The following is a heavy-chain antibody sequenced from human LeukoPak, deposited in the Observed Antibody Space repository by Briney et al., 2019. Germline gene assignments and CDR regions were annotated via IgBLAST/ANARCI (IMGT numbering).Heavy chain of an antibody. Sequence: SVKVSCKASGGTFSSYAISWVRQAPGQGLEWMGRIIPIFGTANYTQKFQGRVTITTDESTSTAYMELSSLRSEDTAVYYCARDDGYILRADAFDIWGQGTMVTVSS. J-gene: IGHJ3*02. D-gene: IGHD5-24*01. CDR1: GGTFSSYA. CDR3: ARDDGYILRADAFDI. V-gene: IGHV1-69*05. CDR2: IIPIFGTA.